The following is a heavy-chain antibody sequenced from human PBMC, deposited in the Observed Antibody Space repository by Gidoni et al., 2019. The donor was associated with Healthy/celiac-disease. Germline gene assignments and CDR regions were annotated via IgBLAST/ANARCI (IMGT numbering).Heavy chain of an antibody. V-gene: IGHV4-4*07. CDR3: ASESSYTMIVVY. J-gene: IGHJ4*02. CDR1: GCSISSYY. CDR2: IYTSGTP. Sequence: VQLQESGLGLVKPSETLPLTCPVSGCSISSYYWSWIRQPAGKGLEWIGRIYTSGTPNDNPSLKSRVTMSVDTSKNQFSLKLSSVTAADTAVYYCASESSYTMIVVYWGQGTLVTVSS. D-gene: IGHD3-22*01.